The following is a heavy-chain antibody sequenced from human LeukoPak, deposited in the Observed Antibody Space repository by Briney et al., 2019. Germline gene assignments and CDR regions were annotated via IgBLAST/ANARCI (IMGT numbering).Heavy chain of an antibody. CDR3: AREKLSTSWYGGSRDYRHYFYGMDV. CDR2: IYYSGPT. J-gene: IGHJ6*02. CDR1: GDSFTTYY. Sequence: SETLSLTCSLSGDSFTTYYWSWLRQPPGKGLEWIGYIYYSGPTNYNPSLETRVTISIDRPKNQFSLKLASVTAADTAVYYCAREKLSTSWYGGSRDYRHYFYGMDVWGQGTTVTVSS. D-gene: IGHD2-2*01. V-gene: IGHV4-59*01.